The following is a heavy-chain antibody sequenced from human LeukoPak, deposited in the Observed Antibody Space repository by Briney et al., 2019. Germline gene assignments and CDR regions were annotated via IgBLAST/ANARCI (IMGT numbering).Heavy chain of an antibody. D-gene: IGHD6-19*01. CDR3: ARFQWLVQGYFDY. CDR1: GYTFVTYG. CDR2: ISAYNGNT. J-gene: IGHJ4*02. V-gene: IGHV1-18*01. Sequence: ASVKVSCNASGYTFVTYGISWVRQAPGQGLEWMGWISAYNGNTNYAQTFQGRVTMTTDTSTNTAYMELRSLKSDDTAVYFCARFQWLVQGYFDYWGQGTLVTVTS.